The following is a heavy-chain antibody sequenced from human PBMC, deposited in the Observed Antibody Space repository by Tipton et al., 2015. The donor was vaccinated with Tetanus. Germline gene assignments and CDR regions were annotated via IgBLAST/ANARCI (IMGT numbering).Heavy chain of an antibody. D-gene: IGHD6-19*01. CDR2: IYHTGNT. V-gene: IGHV4-39*01. CDR3: ATVPTIAVTGTALGGY. Sequence: TLSLTCTVSGDSISSSDYYWGWIRQPPGKGLEWIGSIYHTGNTYYNPSLKSRATVSVDTARNQLSLMLSSVTSRDTAVYYCATVPTIAVTGTALGGYWGQGTLVTVSS. J-gene: IGHJ4*02. CDR1: GDSISSSDYY.